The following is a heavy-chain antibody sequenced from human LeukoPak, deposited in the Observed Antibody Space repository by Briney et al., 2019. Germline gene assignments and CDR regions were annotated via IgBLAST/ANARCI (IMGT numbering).Heavy chain of an antibody. J-gene: IGHJ4*02. CDR2: MYYSGST. CDR3: ARGSGYSSPSGHDY. V-gene: IGHV4-30-4*01. CDR1: GGSISSGDYY. Sequence: PSETLSLTCTVSGGSISSGDYYWSWIRQPPGKGLEWIAYMYYSGSTYYNPSLKSRVTMSADTSKNQLSLKLSSVTAADTAVYYCARGSGYSSPSGHDYWGQGTLVTVSS. D-gene: IGHD6-13*01.